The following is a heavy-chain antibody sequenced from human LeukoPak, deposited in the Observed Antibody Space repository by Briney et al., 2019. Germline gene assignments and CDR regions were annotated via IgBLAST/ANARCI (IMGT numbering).Heavy chain of an antibody. D-gene: IGHD3-22*01. V-gene: IGHV3-23*01. CDR2: ISGSGGST. CDR3: AKVNYDSSGYYYDAFDI. J-gene: IGHJ3*02. CDR1: GFTFSSYA. Sequence: TGGSLRLSCAASGFTFSSYAMNWVRQAQGKGLGLVSAISGSGGSTYYADSVKARFTISRDNAKNTLYLQMNSLRAEDTAVYYCAKVNYDSSGYYYDAFDIWGQGTMVTVSS.